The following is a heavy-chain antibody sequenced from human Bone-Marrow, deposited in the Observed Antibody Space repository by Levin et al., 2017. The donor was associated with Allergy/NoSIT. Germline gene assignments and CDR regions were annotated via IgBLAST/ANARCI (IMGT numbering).Heavy chain of an antibody. Sequence: SETLSLTCTVSGGSISSSSYYWGWIRQPPGKGLEWIGSIYYSGSTYYNPSLKSRVTISVDTSKNQFSLKLSSVTAADTAVYYCARHRAKVVWFGELFSLLYFDYWGQGTLVTVSS. CDR1: GGSISSSSYY. CDR2: IYYSGST. J-gene: IGHJ4*02. CDR3: ARHRAKVVWFGELFSLLYFDY. D-gene: IGHD3-10*01. V-gene: IGHV4-39*01.